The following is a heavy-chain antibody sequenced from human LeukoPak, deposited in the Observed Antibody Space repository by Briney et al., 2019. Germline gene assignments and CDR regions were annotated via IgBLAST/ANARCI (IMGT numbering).Heavy chain of an antibody. CDR2: IGTSSRIR. J-gene: IGHJ4*02. D-gene: IGHD5-12*01. CDR1: VFTTSTDS. V-gene: IGHV3-48*02. CDR3: ASDHDYGFDY. Sequence: VGTLRLSRAASVFTTSTDSITSVRQAPGTRLEWLSDIGTSSRIRASTATVNGRFTISRDDAKISLYLQRNSVRDLAPAVHYFASDHDYGFDYWGQGTLVTVSS.